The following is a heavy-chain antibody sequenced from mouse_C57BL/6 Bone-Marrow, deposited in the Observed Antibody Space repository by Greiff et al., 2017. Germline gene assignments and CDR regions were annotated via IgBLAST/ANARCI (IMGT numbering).Heavy chain of an antibody. V-gene: IGHV1-75*01. J-gene: IGHJ2*01. CDR2: IFPGSGSA. CDR1: GYTFTDYY. CDR3: ARSYYGHDADD. D-gene: IGHD2-9*01. Sequence: VQVVESGPELVKPGASVKISCKASGYTFTDYYINWVKQRPGQGLEWIGWIFPGSGSAYYNEKFKGKATLTVDKSSSTAYMLLSSLTSEDSAVSFCARSYYGHDADDWGQGTTLTVSS.